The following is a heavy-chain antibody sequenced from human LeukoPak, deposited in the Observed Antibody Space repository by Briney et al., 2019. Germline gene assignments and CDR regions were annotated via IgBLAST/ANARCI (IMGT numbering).Heavy chain of an antibody. V-gene: IGHV4-34*01. CDR2: INHSVST. CDR3: ARGGRYCSSTSCYRQYYYDSSGYYFAY. D-gene: IGHD2-2*02. CDR1: GGSFIGYY. J-gene: IGHJ4*02. Sequence: SETLSLTCAVYGGSFIGYYWSWIREPPGKGLEWSGEINHSVSTNYNPSLKSRATISVDTSKNQFSLKLRSVTAADTAVYYCARGGRYCSSTSCYRQYYYDSSGYYFAYWGQGTLVTVSS.